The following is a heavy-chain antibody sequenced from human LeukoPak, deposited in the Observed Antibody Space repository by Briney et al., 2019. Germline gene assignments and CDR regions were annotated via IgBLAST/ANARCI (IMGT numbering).Heavy chain of an antibody. V-gene: IGHV3-21*01. J-gene: IGHJ4*02. D-gene: IGHD6-19*01. CDR3: ARDLASEGHGQWLADFDY. CDR2: ISGSSSYI. CDR1: EFTFSTYT. Sequence: GGSLRLSCAASEFTFSTYTMNWVRQAPGKGLEWLSSISGSSSYIYYADSVKGRFTISRDNAKNSLYLQMNSLRAEDTAVYYCARDLASEGHGQWLADFDYWGQGTLVTVSS.